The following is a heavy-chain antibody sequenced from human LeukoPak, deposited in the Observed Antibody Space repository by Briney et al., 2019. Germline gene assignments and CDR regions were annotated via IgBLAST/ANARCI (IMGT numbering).Heavy chain of an antibody. J-gene: IGHJ5*02. CDR1: GYSFTSYW. Sequence: GESLKISCKGSGYSFTSYWIGWVRQMPGKGLEWMGIIYPADSDIRYSPSFQGQVTISADKSLSTAYLQWSSLKASDTAMYFCARVVSLPPDWLDPWGQGTLVTVSS. CDR3: ARVVSLPPDWLDP. V-gene: IGHV5-51*01. CDR2: IYPADSDI.